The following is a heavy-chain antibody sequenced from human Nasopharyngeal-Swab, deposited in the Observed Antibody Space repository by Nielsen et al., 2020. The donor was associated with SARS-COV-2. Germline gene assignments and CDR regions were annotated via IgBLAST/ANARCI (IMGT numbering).Heavy chain of an antibody. CDR3: AKEAGYYDILTGYYLSLGYGMDV. J-gene: IGHJ6*02. CDR1: GFTFSSYG. CDR2: ISYDGSNK. Sequence: GESLKISCAASGFTFSSYGMHWVRPAPSKGLEGVAVISYDGSNKYYADSVKGRFTISRDNSKNTLYLQMNSLRAEDTAVYYCAKEAGYYDILTGYYLSLGYGMDVWGQGTTVTVSS. V-gene: IGHV3-30*18. D-gene: IGHD3-9*01.